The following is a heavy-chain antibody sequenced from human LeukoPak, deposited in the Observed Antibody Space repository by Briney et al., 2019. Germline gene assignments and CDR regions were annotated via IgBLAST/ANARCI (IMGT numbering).Heavy chain of an antibody. CDR1: GGSISSNIYY. Sequence: KPSETLSLTCTVSGGSISSNIYYWGWIRQPPEKGLEWIGTIYYDGSTYYNPSLKSRVTISVDTSKNQFSLKLSSVTAADTAVYYCARMDGRYGLGSYYNGEFDYWGQGTLVTVSS. V-gene: IGHV4-39*01. D-gene: IGHD3-10*01. J-gene: IGHJ4*02. CDR3: ARMDGRYGLGSYYNGEFDY. CDR2: IYYDGST.